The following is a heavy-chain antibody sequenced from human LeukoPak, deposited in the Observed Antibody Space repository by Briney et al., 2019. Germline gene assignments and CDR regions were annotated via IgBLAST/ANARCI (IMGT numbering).Heavy chain of an antibody. J-gene: IGHJ4*02. Sequence: GGSLRLSCAASGFTFSNYWMNWVRQAPGKGLEWVSYISSSSSTIYYADSVKGRFTISRDNAKNSLYLQMNSLRAEDTALYYCAKDISYYYDSSGVDYWGQGTLVTVSS. CDR3: AKDISYYYDSSGVDY. CDR1: GFTFSNYW. CDR2: ISSSSSTI. D-gene: IGHD3-22*01. V-gene: IGHV3-48*01.